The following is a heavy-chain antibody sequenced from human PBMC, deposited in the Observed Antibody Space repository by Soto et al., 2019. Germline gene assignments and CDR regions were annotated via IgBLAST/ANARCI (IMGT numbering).Heavy chain of an antibody. CDR1: GITLSSYA. Sequence: EVQLLESGGGLVRPGGSLRLSCAASGITLSSYAVTWVRQAPGKGLEWVGGINSSCGSTSNAVAVKGRFTISRDNSKNTVSLQMNSLKSEDTAVYYCANSFFPEAPLDNWGRGTLVTVSS. J-gene: IGHJ4*02. CDR2: INSSCGST. CDR3: ANSFFPEAPLDN. V-gene: IGHV3-23*01. D-gene: IGHD3-3*02.